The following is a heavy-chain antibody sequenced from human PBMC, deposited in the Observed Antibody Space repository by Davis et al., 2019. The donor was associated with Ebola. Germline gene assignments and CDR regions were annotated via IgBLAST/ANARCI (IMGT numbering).Heavy chain of an antibody. CDR2: INHIGST. CDR1: GGSFSGFY. V-gene: IGHV4-34*01. D-gene: IGHD2-21*02. CDR3: VRYPVVWWRQYFQL. Sequence: PSETLSLTCAVYGGSFSGFYWNWIRQPPGKGLEWIGEINHIGSTTYNPSLKSRVTISVDTSKNQFSLKLNSVTAADTAVYYCVRYPVVWWRQYFQLWGQGTLVTVSS. J-gene: IGHJ1*01.